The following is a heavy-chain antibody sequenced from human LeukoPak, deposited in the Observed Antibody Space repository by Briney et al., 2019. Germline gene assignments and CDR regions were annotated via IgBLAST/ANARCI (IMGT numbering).Heavy chain of an antibody. Sequence: GRSLRLSCAASGFTFSSYAMHWVRQAPGKGLEWVAVISYDGSNKYYANSVKGRFTISRDNSKNTLYLQMNSLRAEDTAVYYCARGGVRGASGFDYWGQGTLVTVSS. D-gene: IGHD3-10*01. CDR3: ARGGVRGASGFDY. J-gene: IGHJ4*02. V-gene: IGHV3-30*17. CDR1: GFTFSSYA. CDR2: ISYDGSNK.